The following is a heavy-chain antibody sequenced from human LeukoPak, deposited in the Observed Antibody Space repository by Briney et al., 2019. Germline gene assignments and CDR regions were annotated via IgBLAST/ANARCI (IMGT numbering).Heavy chain of an antibody. CDR2: INHSGST. CDR3: ARHSKAAAGTHWFDP. Sequence: SETLSLTCAVYGGSFSGYYWSWIRQPPGKGLEWIGEINHSGSTNYNPSLKSRVTISVDTSKNQFSLKLSSVTAADTAVYYCARHSKAAAGTHWFDPWGQGTLVTVSS. D-gene: IGHD6-13*01. CDR1: GGSFSGYY. V-gene: IGHV4-34*01. J-gene: IGHJ5*02.